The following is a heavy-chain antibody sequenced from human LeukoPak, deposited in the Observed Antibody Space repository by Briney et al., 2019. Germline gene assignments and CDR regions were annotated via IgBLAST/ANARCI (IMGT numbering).Heavy chain of an antibody. CDR2: INAGNGNT. J-gene: IGHJ5*02. CDR1: GYTFTSYA. D-gene: IGHD3-3*01. Sequence: ASVKVSCKASGYTFTSYAMHWVRQAPGQRLEWMGWINAGNGNTKYSQKFQGRVTITRDTSASTAYMELSSLRSEDTAVYYCERAYPPYYDFWSGQVNWFDPWGQGTLVTVSS. CDR3: ERAYPPYYDFWSGQVNWFDP. V-gene: IGHV1-3*01.